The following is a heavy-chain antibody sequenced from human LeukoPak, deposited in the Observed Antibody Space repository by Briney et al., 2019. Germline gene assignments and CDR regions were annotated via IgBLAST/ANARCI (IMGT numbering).Heavy chain of an antibody. D-gene: IGHD2-8*01. V-gene: IGHV1-69*13. J-gene: IGHJ4*02. CDR1: GGTFSSYA. CDR2: IIPIFGTA. CDR3: ATYGFRDLNGYRTFDY. Sequence: SVKVSCKASGGTFSSYAISWVRQAPGQGLEWMGGIIPIFGTANYAQKFQGRVTITADESTSTAYMELSSLRSEDTAVYYCATYGFRDLNGYRTFDYWGQGTLVTVSS.